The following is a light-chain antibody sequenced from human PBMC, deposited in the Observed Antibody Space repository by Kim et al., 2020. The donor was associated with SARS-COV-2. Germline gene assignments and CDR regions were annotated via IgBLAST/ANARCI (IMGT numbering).Light chain of an antibody. CDR3: QQYYSYPWT. J-gene: IGKJ1*01. Sequence: ASTGDRVTITCRAGQGISSYLAWYQQKPGKAPKLLIYAASTLQSGVPSRFSGSGSGTDFTLTISCLQSEDFATYYCQQYYSYPWTFGQGTKVDIK. V-gene: IGKV1-8*01. CDR1: QGISSY. CDR2: AAS.